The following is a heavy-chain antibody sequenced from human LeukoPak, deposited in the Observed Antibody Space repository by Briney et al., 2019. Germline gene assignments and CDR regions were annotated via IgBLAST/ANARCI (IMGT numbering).Heavy chain of an antibody. CDR1: GYSISSGYY. Sequence: SETLSLTCAVSGYSISSGYYWGWIRQPPGKGLEWIGSIYHSGSTYYNPSLKSRVTISVDTSKNQFSLKLSSVTAADTAVYYCARPPPGSYRHNFDYWGQGTLVTVSS. V-gene: IGHV4-38-2*01. J-gene: IGHJ4*02. D-gene: IGHD3-16*02. CDR2: IYHSGST. CDR3: ARPPPGSYRHNFDY.